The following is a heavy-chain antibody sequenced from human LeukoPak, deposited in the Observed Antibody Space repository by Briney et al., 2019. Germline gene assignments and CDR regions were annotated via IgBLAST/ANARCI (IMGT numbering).Heavy chain of an antibody. V-gene: IGHV4-38-2*02. CDR3: ARYSSTRNFDY. CDR1: GYSISSGYY. J-gene: IGHJ4*02. D-gene: IGHD6-13*01. Sequence: SETLSLTCTVSGYSISSGYYWGWIRQPPGKGLEWIATIYHTGITYYNPSLKSRVTISVDTSKNQFSPKLSSVTAADTAVYYCARYSSTRNFDYWGQGTLVTVSS. CDR2: IYHTGIT.